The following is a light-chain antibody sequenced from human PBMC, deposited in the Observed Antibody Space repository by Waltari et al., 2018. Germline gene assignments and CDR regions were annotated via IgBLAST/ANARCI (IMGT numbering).Light chain of an antibody. CDR3: HLYGSART. V-gene: IGKV3-20*01. CDR2: GAS. CDR1: QSVSNNY. Sequence: NVLTQSPGTLSLSPGERATLSCRASQSVSNNYLAWYQQQPGQAPRLLIYGASSRATGIPDRLSGSGSGTDFTLTISRLEPEDSAVYFCHLYGSARTFGGGTKVEIK. J-gene: IGKJ4*01.